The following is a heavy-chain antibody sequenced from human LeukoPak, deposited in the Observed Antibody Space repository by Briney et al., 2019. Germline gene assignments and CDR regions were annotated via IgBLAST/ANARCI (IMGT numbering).Heavy chain of an antibody. Sequence: GRSLRLSCTASGFTFGDHAMSWVRQAPGKGLEWVGFIRSKAYGGTTEYAASVKGRFTISRDDSKSIAYLQMNSLKTEDTAVYYCTRGPIQRWLYYGMDFWGQGTTVIVSS. V-gene: IGHV3-49*04. J-gene: IGHJ6*02. CDR2: IRSKAYGGTT. D-gene: IGHD5-18*01. CDR1: GFTFGDHA. CDR3: TRGPIQRWLYYGMDF.